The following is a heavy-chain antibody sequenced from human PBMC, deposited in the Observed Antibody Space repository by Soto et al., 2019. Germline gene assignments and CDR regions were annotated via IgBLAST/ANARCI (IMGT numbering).Heavy chain of an antibody. V-gene: IGHV4-59*08. CDR2: IYNSGST. CDR3: ARRGSRLSVAVAAFDY. Sequence: SETLSLTCTVSGVSISIYYWSWFRQPPGKGLEWIGYIYNSGSTNYNPSLKSRVTISVDTSKNQFSLKLTSVTAADTAVYFCARRGSRLSVAVAAFDYWSQGTLVTVSS. D-gene: IGHD6-19*01. J-gene: IGHJ4*02. CDR1: GVSISIYY.